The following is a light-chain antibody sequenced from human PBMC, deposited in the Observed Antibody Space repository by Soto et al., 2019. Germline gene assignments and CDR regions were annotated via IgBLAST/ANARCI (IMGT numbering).Light chain of an antibody. CDR2: GAA. Sequence: EIVLTQSPGTLSLSPGERATLSCWASESVTKNFLAWYQQKPGQSPRLLMYGAAYRPTGIPDRFSGSGSGAEFTLTISRLEAEDFAVYYCQQYGNSPVTVGPGTTVDVK. J-gene: IGKJ3*01. CDR3: QQYGNSPVT. CDR1: ESVTKNF. V-gene: IGKV3-20*01.